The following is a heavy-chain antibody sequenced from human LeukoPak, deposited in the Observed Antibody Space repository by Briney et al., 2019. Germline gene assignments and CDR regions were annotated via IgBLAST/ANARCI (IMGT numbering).Heavy chain of an antibody. CDR1: GLTFSTYA. D-gene: IGHD3-16*02. CDR2: ISGSGGYT. CDR3: AKEFLSLPDFSDY. J-gene: IGHJ4*02. V-gene: IGHV3-23*01. Sequence: GGSLRLSCAASGLTFSTYAMIWVRQAPGKGLEWVSAISGSGGYTYYADSVKGRFTISRDNSKNTLYLQMDSLRAEDTAVYYCAKEFLSLPDFSDYWGQGTLVTVSS.